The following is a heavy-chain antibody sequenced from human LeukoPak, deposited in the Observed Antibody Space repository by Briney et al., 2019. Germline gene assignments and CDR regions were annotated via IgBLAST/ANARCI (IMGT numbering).Heavy chain of an antibody. V-gene: IGHV3-64D*06. CDR3: VKASAYYAY. J-gene: IGHJ4*02. CDR2: ISANGGST. D-gene: IGHD3-3*01. Sequence: GGSLRLSCSASGFTFSTYPMHWVRQAPGKGLEYVSAISANGGSTYYGDSVKGRFTISRDNSKNTLFLQMSRLRTEDTAVYYCVKASAYYAYWGKGTLVTVSS. CDR1: GFTFSTYP.